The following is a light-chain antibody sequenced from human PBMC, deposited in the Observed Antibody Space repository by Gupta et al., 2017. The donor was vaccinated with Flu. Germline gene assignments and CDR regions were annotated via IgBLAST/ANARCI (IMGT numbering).Light chain of an antibody. CDR2: DPT. CDR3: RLFGGSGIWV. CDR1: SGSVSTGYF. V-gene: IGLV8-61*01. Sequence: QPVVTQESSFSVSPGGTLTLTCGLTSGSVSTGYFPSWYQQTRGLPPRTLIYDPTTRSSGVPDRFSGSIIGNKAALTSAGAQADDESNYYWRLFGGSGIWVFGGGTKLTVL. J-gene: IGLJ3*02.